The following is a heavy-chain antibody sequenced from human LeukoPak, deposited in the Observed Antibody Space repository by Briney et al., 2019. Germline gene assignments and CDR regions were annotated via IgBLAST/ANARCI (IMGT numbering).Heavy chain of an antibody. D-gene: IGHD2-15*01. CDR2: IYYSGST. V-gene: IGHV4-59*01. J-gene: IGHJ4*02. CDR1: GGSISSYY. CDR3: ARDRSGTFDY. Sequence: SETLSLTCTVSGGSISSYYRSWIRQPPGKGLEWIGYIYYSGSTNYNPSLKSRVTISVDTSKNQFSLKLSSVTAADTAVYYCARDRSGTFDYWGQGTLVTVSS.